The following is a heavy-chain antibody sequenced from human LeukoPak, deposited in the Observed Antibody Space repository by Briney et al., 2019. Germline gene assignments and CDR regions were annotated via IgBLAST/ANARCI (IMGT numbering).Heavy chain of an antibody. CDR1: GFTFSSYW. V-gene: IGHV3-21*01. CDR3: ASGIQGWELLTHFDY. CDR2: ISSSSSYI. Sequence: PGGSLRLSCAASGFTFSSYWMSWVRQAPGKGLEWVSSISSSSSYIYYADSVKGRFTISRDNAKNSLYLQMNSLRAEDTAVYYCASGIQGWELLTHFDYWGQGTLVTVSS. D-gene: IGHD1-26*01. J-gene: IGHJ4*02.